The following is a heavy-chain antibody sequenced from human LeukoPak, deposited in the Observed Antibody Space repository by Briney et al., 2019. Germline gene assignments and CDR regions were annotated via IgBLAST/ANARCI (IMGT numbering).Heavy chain of an antibody. CDR1: GGSFSGYY. CDR2: INHSGST. V-gene: IGHV4-34*01. D-gene: IGHD3-10*01. Sequence: PSETLSLTCAVYGGSFSGYYWSWIRQPPGKGLEWIGEINHSGSTNYNPSLKSRVTISVDTSKNQFSLKLSSVTAADTAVYYCARFQFYGSGSSFDYWGQGTLVTVPS. CDR3: ARFQFYGSGSSFDY. J-gene: IGHJ4*02.